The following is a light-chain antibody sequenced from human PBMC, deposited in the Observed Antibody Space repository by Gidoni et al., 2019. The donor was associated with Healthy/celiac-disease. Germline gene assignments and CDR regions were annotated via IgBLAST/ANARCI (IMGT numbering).Light chain of an antibody. CDR3: QQYGSSPRLT. V-gene: IGKV3-20*01. Sequence: IVLTQSPGTLSLSPGERATLSCRASQSVSSSYLAWYQQKPGQAPRLLIYGASSRATGLPDRFSGSGSGTDFTLTISRLEPEDFAVYYCQQYGSSPRLTFGGGTKVEIK. CDR1: QSVSSSY. CDR2: GAS. J-gene: IGKJ4*01.